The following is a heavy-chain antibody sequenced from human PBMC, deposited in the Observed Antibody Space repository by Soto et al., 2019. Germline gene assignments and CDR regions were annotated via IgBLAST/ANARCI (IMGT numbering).Heavy chain of an antibody. CDR3: AQENKYCSSTSCFIPT. Sequence: SETLALTFTVSGGSISSGGYYWSWIRQHPGKGLEWIGYIHYSGSTYYNPSLKSRVTISVDTSKNQFSLKLSSVTAADTAVYYCAQENKYCSSTSCFIPTWGQGTLVTVSS. CDR1: GGSISSGGYY. J-gene: IGHJ5*02. V-gene: IGHV4-31*03. D-gene: IGHD2-2*01. CDR2: IHYSGST.